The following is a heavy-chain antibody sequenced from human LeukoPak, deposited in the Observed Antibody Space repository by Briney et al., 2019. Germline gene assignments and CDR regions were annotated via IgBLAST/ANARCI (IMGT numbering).Heavy chain of an antibody. CDR2: INHSGST. CDR1: GGSFSGYY. V-gene: IGHV4-34*01. CDR3: ARARITMVRGVIAPLDY. Sequence: SETLSLTCAAYGGSFSGYYWSWIRQPPGKGLEWIGEINHSGSTNYNPSLKSRVTISVDTSKNQFSLKLSSVTAADTAVYYCARARITMVRGVIAPLDYWGQGTLVTVSS. J-gene: IGHJ4*02. D-gene: IGHD3-10*01.